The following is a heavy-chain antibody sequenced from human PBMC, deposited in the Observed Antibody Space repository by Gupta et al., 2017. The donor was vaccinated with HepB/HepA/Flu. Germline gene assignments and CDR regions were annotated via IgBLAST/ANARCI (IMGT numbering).Heavy chain of an antibody. J-gene: IGHJ6*02. V-gene: IGHV3-7*04. CDR3: ARGGNDYGDYEDYYYGMDV. CDR1: GFTFSSYW. CDR2: IKQDGSEK. D-gene: IGHD4-17*01. Sequence: EVQLVESGGGLVQPGGSLRLSCAASGFTFSSYWMSWVRQAPGKGLEWVANIKQDGSEKYYVDSVKGRFTSSRDNAKNSLYLQMNSLRAEDTAVYYCARGGNDYGDYEDYYYGMDVWGQGTTVTVSS.